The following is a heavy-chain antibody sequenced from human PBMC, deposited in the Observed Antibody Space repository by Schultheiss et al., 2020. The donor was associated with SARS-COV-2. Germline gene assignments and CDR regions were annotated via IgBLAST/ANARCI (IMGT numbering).Heavy chain of an antibody. D-gene: IGHD3-10*01. CDR1: GGSISSSNW. CDR2: IYYSGST. J-gene: IGHJ4*02. CDR3: ARNYYASGSMDY. Sequence: SQTLSLTCAVSGGSISSSNWWSWIRQPPGKGLEWIGYIYYSGSTYYNPSLKSRVTISVDTSKNRFSLKLFSVTAADTAVYYCARNYYASGSMDYWGQGTRVTVSS. V-gene: IGHV4-28*01.